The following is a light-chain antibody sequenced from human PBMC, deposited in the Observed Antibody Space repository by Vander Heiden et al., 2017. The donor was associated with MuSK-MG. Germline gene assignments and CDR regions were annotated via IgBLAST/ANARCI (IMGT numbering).Light chain of an antibody. Sequence: DIVMTQSPDSLSVSLGERATVNCKSSQSVLYSSNNKNYLAWYQQKPGQSPNLLIYWASTRESGVPDRISGSGSGTDFNLTISSLEAEDVAVYYCQQYCSTPLTFGEGTRVEIK. CDR2: WAS. CDR3: QQYCSTPLT. J-gene: IGKJ4*01. CDR1: QSVLYSSNNKNY. V-gene: IGKV4-1*01.